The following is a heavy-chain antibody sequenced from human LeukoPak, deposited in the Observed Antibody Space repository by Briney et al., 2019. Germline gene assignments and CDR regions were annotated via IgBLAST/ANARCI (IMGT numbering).Heavy chain of an antibody. D-gene: IGHD3-10*01. CDR2: MNPNSGDT. CDR1: GYTFTSYD. CDR3: ARMFYFDSGSDNWFDP. J-gene: IGHJ5*02. V-gene: IGHV1-8*01. Sequence: ASVKVSCKASGYTFTSYDINWVRQATGQGLEWMGWMNPNSGDTGYAQKFQGRVTMTRNTSISTAYMELSSLRSEDTAVYYCARMFYFDSGSDNWFDPWGQGTLVTVSS.